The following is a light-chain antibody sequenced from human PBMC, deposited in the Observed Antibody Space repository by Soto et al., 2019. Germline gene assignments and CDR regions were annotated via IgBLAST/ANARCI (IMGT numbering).Light chain of an antibody. CDR1: SSDVGGYNY. J-gene: IGLJ1*01. CDR3: SSYAVNRTYV. Sequence: QSALTQPASVSGTFGQSITISCTGTSSDVGGYNYVSWYQQHPDKAPKLIISEVSDRPSGVSHRFSGSKTGNTASLTISGLLAEDEADYYCSSYAVNRTYVFGSGTKVTVL. V-gene: IGLV2-14*01. CDR2: EVS.